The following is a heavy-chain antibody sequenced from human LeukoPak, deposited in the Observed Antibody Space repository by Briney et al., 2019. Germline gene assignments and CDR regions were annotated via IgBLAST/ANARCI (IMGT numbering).Heavy chain of an antibody. CDR1: GFTFSTYG. V-gene: IGHV3-30*18. J-gene: IGHJ4*02. CDR2: ISHDGSNR. CDR3: AKDFYYDSSGPSV. D-gene: IGHD3-22*01. Sequence: PGGSLRLSCAGSGFTFSTYGMHWVRQAPGKGLEWVAVISHDGSNRYYGDSVKGRFTISRDNSKNTLHLQMSSLRAEDTAVYYCAKDFYYDSSGPSVWGRGPLVTVSS.